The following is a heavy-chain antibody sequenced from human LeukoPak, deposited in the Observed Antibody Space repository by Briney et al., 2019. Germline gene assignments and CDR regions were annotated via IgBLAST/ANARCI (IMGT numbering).Heavy chain of an antibody. CDR2: ISSSGNTI. D-gene: IGHD6-13*01. CDR3: ARVGTITAAGTVDY. J-gene: IGHJ4*02. V-gene: IGHV3-11*01. CDR1: GFTFSDYG. Sequence: PGGSLRLSCAASGFTFSDYGMHWVRQAPGKGLEWVSYISSSGNTIHYADSVKGRFTISRDNAKNSLYLQMNSLRAEDTAVYYCARVGTITAAGTVDYWGQGTLVTVSS.